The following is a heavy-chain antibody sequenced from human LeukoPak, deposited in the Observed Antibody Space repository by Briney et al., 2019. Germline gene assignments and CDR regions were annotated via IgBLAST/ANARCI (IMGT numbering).Heavy chain of an antibody. J-gene: IGHJ5*02. CDR2: INHSGST. CDR3: ARDGSSIFGVVIIRRSWFDP. Sequence: SETLSLTCAVYGGSFSGYYWSWIRQPPGKGLEWTGEINHSGSTNYNPSLKSRVTISVDTSKNQFSLKLSSVTAADTAVYYCARDGSSIFGVVIIRRSWFDPWGQGTLVTVSS. V-gene: IGHV4-34*01. CDR1: GGSFSGYY. D-gene: IGHD3-3*01.